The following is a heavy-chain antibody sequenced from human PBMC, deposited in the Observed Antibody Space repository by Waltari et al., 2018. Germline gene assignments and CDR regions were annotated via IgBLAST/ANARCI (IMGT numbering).Heavy chain of an antibody. CDR1: GFTFSSYS. Sequence: EVQLVESGGGLVKPGGSPRLSCAASGFTFSSYSMNWVRQAPGKGLEWGSSISSSSYIYYADSVKGRFTISRDNAKNSLYLQMNSRRAEDTAVYYCARELGIVGATDQNYWGQGTLVTVSS. V-gene: IGHV3-21*01. CDR3: ARELGIVGATDQNY. D-gene: IGHD1-26*01. J-gene: IGHJ4*02. CDR2: ISSSSYI.